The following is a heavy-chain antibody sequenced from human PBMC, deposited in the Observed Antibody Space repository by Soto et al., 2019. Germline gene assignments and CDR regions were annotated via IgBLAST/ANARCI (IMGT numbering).Heavy chain of an antibody. D-gene: IGHD1-26*01. CDR2: IRSKANSYAT. CDR3: TRLGVGATSFY. Sequence: EVQLVESGGGLVQPGGSLKLSCAASGFTFSGSAMHWVRQASEKGLEWVGRIRSKANSYATAYAASVKGRFTISRDDSKNTAYLQMNSLKTEDTAVYYCTRLGVGATSFYWGQGTLVTVSS. J-gene: IGHJ1*01. CDR1: GFTFSGSA. V-gene: IGHV3-73*02.